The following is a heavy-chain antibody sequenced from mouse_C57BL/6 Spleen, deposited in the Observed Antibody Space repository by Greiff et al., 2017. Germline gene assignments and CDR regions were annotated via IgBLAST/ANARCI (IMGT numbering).Heavy chain of an antibody. CDR3: TTAIGYYGSNSFAY. J-gene: IGHJ3*01. CDR2: IDPENGDT. V-gene: IGHV14-4*01. CDR1: GFNITDDY. Sequence: EVQVVESGAELVRPGASVKLSCTASGFNITDDYMHWVKQRPEQGLEWIGWIDPENGDTDYASKFQGKATITADTSSNTAYLQLSSLTSEDTAVYDCTTAIGYYGSNSFAYWGQGTLVTVSA. D-gene: IGHD1-1*01.